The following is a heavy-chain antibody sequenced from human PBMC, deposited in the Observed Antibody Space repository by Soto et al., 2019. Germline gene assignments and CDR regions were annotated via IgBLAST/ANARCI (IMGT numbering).Heavy chain of an antibody. CDR3: ARHSPTYYYGSGRLGDLDY. V-gene: IGHV4-39*01. D-gene: IGHD3-10*01. J-gene: IGHJ4*02. CDR1: GGSISSSSYY. CDR2: IYYSGST. Sequence: PSETLSLTCTVSGGSISSSSYYWGWIRQPPGKGLEWIGSIYYSGSTYYNPSLKSRVTISVDTSKNQFSLKLSSVTAADTAVYYCARHSPTYYYGSGRLGDLDYWGQGTLVTVSS.